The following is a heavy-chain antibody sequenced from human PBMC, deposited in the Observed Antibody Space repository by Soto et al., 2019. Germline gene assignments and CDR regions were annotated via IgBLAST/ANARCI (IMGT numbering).Heavy chain of an antibody. CDR3: AREMVQLWSIRIYYYYYYGMDV. CDR1: GFTFNSYW. D-gene: IGHD5-18*01. J-gene: IGHJ6*02. Sequence: EVQLVESGGGLVQPGGSLRLSCAASGFTFNSYWMSWVRQAPGKGLEWVANIKQDGSEKYYVDSVKGRFTISRDNAKNSLYLQMNSLRAEDTAVYYCAREMVQLWSIRIYYYYYYGMDVWGQGTTVTVSS. CDR2: IKQDGSEK. V-gene: IGHV3-7*01.